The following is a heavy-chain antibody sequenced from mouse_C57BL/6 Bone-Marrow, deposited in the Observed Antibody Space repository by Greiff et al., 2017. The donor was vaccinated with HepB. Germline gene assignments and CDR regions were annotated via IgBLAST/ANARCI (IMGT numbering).Heavy chain of an antibody. J-gene: IGHJ1*03. CDR3: ARLRRFTTVVDWYFDV. CDR1: GYTFTSYW. V-gene: IGHV1-55*01. Sequence: VQLQQSGAELVKPGASVKMSCKASGYTFTSYWITWVKQRPGQGLEWIGDIYPGSGSTNYNEKFKSKATLTVDTSSSTAYMQLSSLTSEDSAVYYCARLRRFTTVVDWYFDVWGTGTTVTVSS. D-gene: IGHD1-1*01. CDR2: IYPGSGST.